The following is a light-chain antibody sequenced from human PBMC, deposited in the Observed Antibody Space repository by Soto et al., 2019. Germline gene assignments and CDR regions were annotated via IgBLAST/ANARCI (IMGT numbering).Light chain of an antibody. V-gene: IGLV4-69*01. CDR3: QTWGTGIQV. J-gene: IGLJ3*02. Sequence: QPVLTQSPSASASLGGSVKLTCTLTSGHSNDAIAWHQQQPERGPRYLMKVNTDGSHTKGDGIPDRFSGSSSGAERYLTISSLQSEDEADYYCQTWGTGIQVFGGGTKVTVL. CDR2: VNTDGSH. CDR1: SGHSNDA.